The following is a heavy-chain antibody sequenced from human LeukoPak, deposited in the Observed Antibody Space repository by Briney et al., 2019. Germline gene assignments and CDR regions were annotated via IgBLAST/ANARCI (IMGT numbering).Heavy chain of an antibody. CDR2: IKQDGSEK. CDR3: AIDSRSLRLGELSPHTDAFDI. CDR1: GFTFSSYW. V-gene: IGHV3-7*01. D-gene: IGHD3-16*02. Sequence: GGSLRLSCAASGFTFSSYWMSWVRQAPGKGLEWVANIKQDGSEKYYVDSVKGRFTISRDNAKNSLYLQMNSLRAEDTAVYYCAIDSRSLRLGELSPHTDAFDIWGQGTMVTVSS. J-gene: IGHJ3*02.